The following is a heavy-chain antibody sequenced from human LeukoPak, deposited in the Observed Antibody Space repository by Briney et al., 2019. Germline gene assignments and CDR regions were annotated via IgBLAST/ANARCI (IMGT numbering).Heavy chain of an antibody. CDR1: GGSISSDY. J-gene: IGHJ4*02. CDR3: ARGAYWGPPDY. Sequence: SETLSLTCTASGGSISSDYWRWIRQSPGKGLVWIGYIYYSGTTSYNPSLKSRVTISLDTSKNQFSLKLSSVTAADTAVYYCARGAYWGPPDYWGQGTLVTVSS. D-gene: IGHD7-27*01. V-gene: IGHV4-59*01. CDR2: IYYSGTT.